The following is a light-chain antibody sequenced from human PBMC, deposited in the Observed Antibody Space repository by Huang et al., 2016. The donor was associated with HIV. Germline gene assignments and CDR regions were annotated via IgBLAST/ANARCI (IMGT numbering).Light chain of an antibody. Sequence: EVVMTQSPATLSVSPGERATLSCRASQRISSNLAWYQQKPGQAPRLLIYGASTRATGIPARFTGRGSGTEFTLTISSLQSEDYAVYFCQQDDDWPPYTFGQGTKLDIK. CDR2: GAS. CDR3: QQDDDWPPYT. CDR1: QRISSN. V-gene: IGKV3-15*01. J-gene: IGKJ2*01.